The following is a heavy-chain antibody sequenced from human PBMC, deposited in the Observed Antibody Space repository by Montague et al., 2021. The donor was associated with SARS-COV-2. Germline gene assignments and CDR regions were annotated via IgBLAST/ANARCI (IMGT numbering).Heavy chain of an antibody. CDR3: ARFWAYGFDL. J-gene: IGHJ4*02. CDR2: ISSSATKI. D-gene: IGHD3-10*01. CDR1: EFTFTDYY. Sequence: SLRLSCAASEFTFTDYYMSWIRQAPGKGLEWISHISSSATKIFYADSVKGRFTISRDNAKSSLFLQLSSLRAEDTAVYFCARFWAYGFDLWGQGTLVTVSS. V-gene: IGHV3-11*01.